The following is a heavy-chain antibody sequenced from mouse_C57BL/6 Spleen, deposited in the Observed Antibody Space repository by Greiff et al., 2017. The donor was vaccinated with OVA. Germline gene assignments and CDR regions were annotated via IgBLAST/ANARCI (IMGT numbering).Heavy chain of an antibody. Sequence: VQRVESGAELVKPGASVKISCKASGYAFSSYWMNWVKQRPGKGLEWIGQIYPGDGDTNYNGKFKGKATLTADKSSSTAYMQLSSLTSEDSAVYFCARFLYYGNFYYAMDYWGQGTSVTVSS. D-gene: IGHD2-1*01. CDR3: ARFLYYGNFYYAMDY. J-gene: IGHJ4*01. CDR1: GYAFSSYW. CDR2: IYPGDGDT. V-gene: IGHV1-80*01.